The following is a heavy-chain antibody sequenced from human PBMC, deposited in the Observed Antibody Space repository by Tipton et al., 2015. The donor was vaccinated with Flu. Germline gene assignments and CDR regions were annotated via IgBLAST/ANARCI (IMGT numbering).Heavy chain of an antibody. CDR1: GGSFSGHY. Sequence: TLSLTCAVYGGSFSGHYWSWIRQPPGKGLEWIGEINHSGTINNNPSLKSRVTMSVDTSKNQFSLRLNSVTAADTAVYYCARGTAYSTTYFDSWGRGTLVTVSS. CDR3: ARGTAYSTTYFDS. CDR2: INHSGTI. D-gene: IGHD1-14*01. J-gene: IGHJ4*02. V-gene: IGHV4-34*01.